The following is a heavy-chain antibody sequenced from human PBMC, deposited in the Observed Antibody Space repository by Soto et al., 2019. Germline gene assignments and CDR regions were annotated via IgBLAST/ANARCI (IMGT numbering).Heavy chain of an antibody. J-gene: IGHJ3*02. CDR1: GGSISSGGYY. V-gene: IGHV4-61*08. Sequence: TVSGGSISSGGYYLSWIRQPPGKALEWLGYISDSGNSNYNPSLKSRVTMPVDKSRSQFSLDLSSVTAADTAVYFCAESYYAILTGHFAFDIWGHGTMVTVSS. CDR3: AESYYAILTGHFAFDI. D-gene: IGHD3-9*01. CDR2: ISDSGNS.